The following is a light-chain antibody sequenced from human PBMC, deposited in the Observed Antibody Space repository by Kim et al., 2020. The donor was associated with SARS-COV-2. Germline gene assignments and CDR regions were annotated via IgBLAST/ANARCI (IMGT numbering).Light chain of an antibody. J-gene: IGKJ5*01. CDR1: QSVSSN. CDR2: DAS. V-gene: IGKV3D-15*01. CDR3: QQYNNWPLT. Sequence: EIVMTQSPGTLSVSPGERVTLSCRASQSVSSNLAWYEQKAGQTPRLVMYDASTRATGIPARFSGSGFGTEFTLTIGSLQSEDFAVYYCQQYNNWPLTFGQGTRLEMK.